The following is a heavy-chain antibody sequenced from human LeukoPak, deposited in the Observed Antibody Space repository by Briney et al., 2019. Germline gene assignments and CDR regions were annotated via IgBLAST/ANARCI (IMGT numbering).Heavy chain of an antibody. CDR2: IYYSGST. D-gene: IGHD5-24*01. Sequence: SETLSLTCTVSGGSISSSSYYWGWIRQPPGKGLEWIGSIYYSGSTYYNPSLKSRVTISVDTSKNQFSLKLSSVTAADTAVYYCACLQSSTTDYWGQGTLVTVSS. CDR1: GGSISSSSYY. V-gene: IGHV4-39*07. CDR3: ACLQSSTTDY. J-gene: IGHJ4*02.